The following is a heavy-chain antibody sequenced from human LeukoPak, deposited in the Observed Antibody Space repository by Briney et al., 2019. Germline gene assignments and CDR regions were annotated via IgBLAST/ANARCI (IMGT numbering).Heavy chain of an antibody. D-gene: IGHD3-16*01. CDR3: AKDLSYGYKD. CDR1: GFTFSSYA. CDR2: LSGNGVKT. J-gene: IGHJ4*02. V-gene: IGHV3-23*01. Sequence: GGSLRLSCAASGFTFSSYAMAWVRQAPGKGLEWVSALSGNGVKTYYADSVKGRFTISRDNSKNTLYLQMNSLRVEDTAIYYCAKDLSYGYKDWGQGTLVTVSS.